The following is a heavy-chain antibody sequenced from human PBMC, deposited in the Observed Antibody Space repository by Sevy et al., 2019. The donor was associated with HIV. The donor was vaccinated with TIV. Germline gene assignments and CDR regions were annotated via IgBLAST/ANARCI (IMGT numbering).Heavy chain of an antibody. V-gene: IGHV3-66*01. CDR2: IYGGGNT. D-gene: IGHD6-13*01. Sequence: GGSLRLSCAASGFTVSDNYMSWVRQAPGKGLEWVSIIYGGGNTLYADSVKGRFTISRDNSKNTLYLQMNRLRDEDTAVFYCARDSSYSRSWFYWGQGTLVTVSS. CDR1: GFTVSDNY. CDR3: ARDSSYSRSWFY. J-gene: IGHJ4*02.